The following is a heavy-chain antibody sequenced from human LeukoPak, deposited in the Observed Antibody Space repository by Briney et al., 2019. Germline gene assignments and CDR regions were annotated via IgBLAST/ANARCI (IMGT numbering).Heavy chain of an antibody. CDR1: GGTFSSYA. V-gene: IGHV1-69*05. Sequence: SVKVSCKAPGGTFSSYAISWVRQAPGQGLEWMGGIIPIFGTANYAQKFQGRVTITTDESTSTAYMELSSLRSEDTAVYYCARDRGYSYGHFDNWGQGTLVTVSS. CDR3: ARDRGYSYGHFDN. J-gene: IGHJ4*02. D-gene: IGHD5-18*01. CDR2: IIPIFGTA.